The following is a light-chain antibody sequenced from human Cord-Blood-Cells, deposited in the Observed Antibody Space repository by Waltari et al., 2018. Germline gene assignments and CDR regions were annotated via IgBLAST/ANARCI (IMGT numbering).Light chain of an antibody. Sequence: DIVMTQSPDSLAVSLGERATINCKSSQRVFYSSNNKNYLALYQQKPGQPPKLLIYWASTWESGVPDRFSGSVSGTDFTLTISSLQAEDVAVYYCQQYYSTPTWTFGQGTKVEIK. CDR1: QRVFYSSNNKNY. V-gene: IGKV4-1*01. CDR2: WAS. J-gene: IGKJ1*01. CDR3: QQYYSTPTWT.